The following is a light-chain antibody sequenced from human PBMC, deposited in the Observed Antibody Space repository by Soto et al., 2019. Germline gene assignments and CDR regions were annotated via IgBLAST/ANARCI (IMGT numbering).Light chain of an antibody. CDR3: QEYNNWPRT. J-gene: IGKJ1*01. Sequence: EIVMTQSPATLSVSPVEIATLSCMSSQSVSSNLAWYQQTPGQAPRLLIYGASTRATGIPARFSRSGSGTEITLTISSLQSEDFAVYYCQEYNNWPRTCGQGTKGDIK. CDR1: QSVSSN. CDR2: GAS. V-gene: IGKV3-15*01.